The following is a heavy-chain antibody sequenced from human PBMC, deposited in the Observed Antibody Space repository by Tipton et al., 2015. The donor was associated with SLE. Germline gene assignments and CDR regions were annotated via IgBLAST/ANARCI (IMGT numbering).Heavy chain of an antibody. CDR1: GGSISSYY. CDR2: IYYSGST. D-gene: IGHD5-12*01. Sequence: TLSLTCAVSGGSISSYYWNWFRQPPGKGLEWIGYIYYSGSTNYNPSLKSRVTISVDRSQNQFSLKLSSVTAADTAVYYCARRHYSGPFDSWGQGTLVTVSS. V-gene: IGHV4-59*12. CDR3: ARRHYSGPFDS. J-gene: IGHJ4*02.